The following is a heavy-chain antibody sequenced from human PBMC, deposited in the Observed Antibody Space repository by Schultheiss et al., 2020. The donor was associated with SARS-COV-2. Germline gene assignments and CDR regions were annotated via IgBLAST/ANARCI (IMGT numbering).Heavy chain of an antibody. CDR2: INHSGST. CDR3: ASLTWVAGPFDH. Sequence: SETLSLTCAVYGGSFRGYFWSWIRQPPGKGLEWIGEINHSGSTNYNPSLKSRVTISVDTSNNQFSLRLRSVTAADTAVYYCASLTWVAGPFDHWGQGTLVTVSS. CDR1: GGSFRGYF. V-gene: IGHV4-34*01. J-gene: IGHJ4*02. D-gene: IGHD6-19*01.